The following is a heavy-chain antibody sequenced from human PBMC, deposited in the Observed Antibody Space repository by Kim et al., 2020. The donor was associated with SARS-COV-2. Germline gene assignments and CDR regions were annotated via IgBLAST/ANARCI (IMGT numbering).Heavy chain of an antibody. CDR2: INPKTGGT. J-gene: IGHJ6*02. V-gene: IGHV1-2*02. D-gene: IGHD3-3*01. Sequence: ASVKVSCKASGYSFSDYYVHWVRQAPGQGLEWMGWINPKTGGTKDAQKFQGRVTMTRDTSISTAYMELRRLGSDDMAVYYCAKETRGDFSSGSYGMDVWG. CDR3: AKETRGDFSSGSYGMDV. CDR1: GYSFSDYY.